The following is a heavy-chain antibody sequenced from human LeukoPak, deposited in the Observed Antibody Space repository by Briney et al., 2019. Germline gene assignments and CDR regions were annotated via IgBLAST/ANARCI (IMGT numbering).Heavy chain of an antibody. D-gene: IGHD4-17*01. J-gene: IGHJ4*02. CDR1: GFTLNNYA. V-gene: IGHV3-23*01. Sequence: GGSLRLSCVASGFTLNNYAMNWVRQAPGKGLEWVSSISGGGETTYYADSAKGRFTISRDNSQNTLYLQMNSLRAEDTAVYYCARDYADYVGYFFFDYWGQGTLVTVSS. CDR3: ARDYADYVGYFFFDY. CDR2: ISGGGETT.